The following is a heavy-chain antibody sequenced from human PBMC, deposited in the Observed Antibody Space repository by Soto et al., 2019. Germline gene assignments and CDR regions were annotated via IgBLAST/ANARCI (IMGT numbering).Heavy chain of an antibody. CDR3: ARESEYGAHLDY. CDR1: GFTFSSYG. Sequence: QVQLVESGGGVVQPGRSLRLSCAASGFTFSSYGMHWVRQAPGKGLEWVAVIWYDGSNKYYADSVKGRFTISRDNSKNTLYLQMNSLRAEDTAVYYCARESEYGAHLDYWGQGTLVTVSS. J-gene: IGHJ4*02. D-gene: IGHD4-17*01. V-gene: IGHV3-33*01. CDR2: IWYDGSNK.